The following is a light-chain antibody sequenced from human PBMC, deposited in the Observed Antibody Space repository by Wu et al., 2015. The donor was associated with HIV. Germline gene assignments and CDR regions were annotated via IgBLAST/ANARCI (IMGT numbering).Light chain of an antibody. V-gene: IGKV1-5*03. CDR2: KAS. J-gene: IGKJ5*01. CDR3: QQYNSFSIT. Sequence: DIQMTQSPSTLSASVGDRVTITCRASQTISIFLAWYQQKPGKAPRLLIYKASNLESGVPSRFSGSGSGTEFTLTISSLQPDDFATYYCQQYNSFSITFGQGTRLDIK. CDR1: QTISIF.